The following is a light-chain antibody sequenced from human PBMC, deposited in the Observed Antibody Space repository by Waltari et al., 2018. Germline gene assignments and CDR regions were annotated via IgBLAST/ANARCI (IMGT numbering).Light chain of an antibody. J-gene: IGLJ3*02. CDR1: ASNIGDNV. V-gene: IGLV1-44*01. CDR2: RND. CDR3: ATWDDSPNGHWV. Sequence: QSVLTQPPSASGTPGQRVTISCSGRASNIGDNVVTWYQQFPGKAPKLVIYRNDQRPSGVPARFSGSKSGTSASLAISGLQSEDEADYYCATWDDSPNGHWVFGGGTKVTVL.